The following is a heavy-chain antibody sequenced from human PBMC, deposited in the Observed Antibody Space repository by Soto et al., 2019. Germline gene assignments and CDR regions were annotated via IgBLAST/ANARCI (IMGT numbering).Heavy chain of an antibody. V-gene: IGHV4-34*01. Sequence: KPSETLSLTCAVYGGSFTEYYWNWVRQYPGKGLEWIGDVSHTGSAKYNPSLQSRVAMSIDKSKNQLSLTMNFVTAADTAVFYCAFYDFSGRTCSGYWGQGTLVTVSS. CDR1: GGSFTEYY. J-gene: IGHJ4*02. CDR2: VSHTGSA. D-gene: IGHD3-3*01. CDR3: AFYDFSGRTCSGY.